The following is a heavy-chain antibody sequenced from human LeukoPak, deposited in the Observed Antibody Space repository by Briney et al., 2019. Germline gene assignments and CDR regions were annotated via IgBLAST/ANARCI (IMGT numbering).Heavy chain of an antibody. V-gene: IGHV3-53*01. CDR1: GFTVSSSY. CDR3: AGHSSPLYYFDY. J-gene: IGHJ4*02. D-gene: IGHD6-19*01. CDR2: IYSGGDTT. Sequence: GGSLRLSCAASGFTVSSSYMSWVRQTPGKGLEWVSLIYSGGDTTYYADSVQGRFTISRDNSKNTLYLQMTSLRAEDTAVYYCAGHSSPLYYFDYWGQGALVTVSS.